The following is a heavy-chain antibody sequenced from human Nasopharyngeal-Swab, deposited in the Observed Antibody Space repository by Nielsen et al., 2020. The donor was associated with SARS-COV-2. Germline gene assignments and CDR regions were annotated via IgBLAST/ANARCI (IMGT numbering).Heavy chain of an antibody. CDR1: GFTFSDYY. CDR3: ARDIVGATPNFDY. V-gene: IGHV3-11*04. J-gene: IGHJ4*02. Sequence: GGSLRLSCAASGFTFSDYYMSWIRQAPGKGPEWVSYISSSGSTIYYADSVKGRFTISRDNAKNSLYLQMNSLRAEDTAVYYCARDIVGATPNFDYWGQGTLVTVSS. CDR2: ISSSGSTI. D-gene: IGHD1-26*01.